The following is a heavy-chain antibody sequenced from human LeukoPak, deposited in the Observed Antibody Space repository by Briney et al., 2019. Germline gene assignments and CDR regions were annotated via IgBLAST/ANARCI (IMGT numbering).Heavy chain of an antibody. J-gene: IGHJ4*02. CDR1: GASISSHY. CDR3: ARLRGYYYDY. V-gene: IGHV4-59*08. CDR2: IHYSGST. Sequence: SVTLSLTCSVSGASISSHYWSWIRQPPGKGLEWIGYIHYSGSTNYNPSLKSRVTISVDTSKNQFSLKLSSVTAADTAVYYCARLRGYYYDYWGQGTQVTVSS. D-gene: IGHD5-12*01.